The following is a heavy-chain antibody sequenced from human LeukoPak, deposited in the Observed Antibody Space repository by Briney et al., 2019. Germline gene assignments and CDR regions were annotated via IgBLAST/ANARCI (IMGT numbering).Heavy chain of an antibody. CDR2: ISTSSIYI. V-gene: IGHV3-21*01. CDR3: ARDFGSSWYLDY. CDR1: GFAFSSYS. Sequence: KPGGSLRLSCAASGFAFSSYSMNWVRQAPGRGLEWVSSISTSSIYIYYADSVKGRFTISRDNAKKSLYLQMNSLRAEDTAVYYCARDFGSSWYLDYWGQGTLVTVSS. J-gene: IGHJ4*02. D-gene: IGHD6-13*01.